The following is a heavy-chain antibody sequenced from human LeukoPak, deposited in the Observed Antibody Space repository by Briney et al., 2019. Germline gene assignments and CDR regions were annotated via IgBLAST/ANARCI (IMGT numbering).Heavy chain of an antibody. J-gene: IGHJ4*02. D-gene: IGHD6-13*01. CDR1: GFSFSDYG. CDR2: IWYDGSNK. Sequence: QTGGSLRLSCAASGFSFSDYGMHWVRQAPGKGLEWVAVIWYDGSNKYYADSVKGRFTISRDNSKNTLYLQMNSLRAEDTAVYYCASAAGPFDNWGQGTLVTVSS. CDR3: ASAAGPFDN. V-gene: IGHV3-33*01.